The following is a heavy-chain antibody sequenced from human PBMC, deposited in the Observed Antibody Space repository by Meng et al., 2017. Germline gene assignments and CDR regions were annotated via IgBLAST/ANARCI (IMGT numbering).Heavy chain of an antibody. Sequence: HVHLVQSGAGVKKAGASVKVHCKASGHTFTSYDINWVRQATGQGLEWMGWMNPNSGNTGYAQKFQGRVTITRNTSISTAYMELSSLRSEDTAVYYCARGYYGSGLFDPWGQGTLVTVSS. CDR3: ARGYYGSGLFDP. V-gene: IGHV1-8*03. D-gene: IGHD3-10*01. J-gene: IGHJ5*02. CDR2: MNPNSGNT. CDR1: GHTFTSYD.